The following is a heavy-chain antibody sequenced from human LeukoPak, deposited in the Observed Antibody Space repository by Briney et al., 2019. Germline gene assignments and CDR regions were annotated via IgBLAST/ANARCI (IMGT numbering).Heavy chain of an antibody. J-gene: IGHJ4*02. CDR2: INQRGSN. CDR1: GGSFSGYY. CDR3: ARTGSGSSHLDY. V-gene: IGHV4-34*01. D-gene: IGHD3-10*01. Sequence: KTSETLSLTCAVYGGSFSGYYWRWIRQPPGKGREWIGEINQRGSNNYNASFTRRVAISVDTSKNQFSLKLSSVTAADTAVYYCARTGSGSSHLDYWGQGTLVTVSS.